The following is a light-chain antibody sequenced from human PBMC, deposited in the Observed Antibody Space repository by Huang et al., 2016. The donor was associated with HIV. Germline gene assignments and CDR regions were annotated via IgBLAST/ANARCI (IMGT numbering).Light chain of an antibody. Sequence: EIVLTQSPGTLSLSPGERATLSGRASQSVSSSYLAWYQQKPGQAPRLLIDGASSRATGIPDRFSGSGSGTDFTLTISRLEPEDFAVYYCQQYGSSRTFGQGTKVEIK. CDR2: GAS. J-gene: IGKJ1*01. V-gene: IGKV3-20*01. CDR3: QQYGSSRT. CDR1: QSVSSSY.